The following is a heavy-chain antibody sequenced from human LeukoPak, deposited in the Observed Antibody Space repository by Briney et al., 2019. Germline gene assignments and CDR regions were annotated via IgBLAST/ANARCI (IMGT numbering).Heavy chain of an antibody. CDR2: IYYSGST. CDR3: ASRSGWHKYGMDV. Sequence: SETLSLTCTVSGGSISSSSYSWGWIRQPPGKGLEWIVSIYYSGSTYYNPSLKSRVTISVDTSKNQFSLKLSSVTAADTAVYYCASRSGWHKYGMDVWGQGTTVTVSS. V-gene: IGHV4-39*07. J-gene: IGHJ6*02. CDR1: GGSISSSSYS. D-gene: IGHD6-19*01.